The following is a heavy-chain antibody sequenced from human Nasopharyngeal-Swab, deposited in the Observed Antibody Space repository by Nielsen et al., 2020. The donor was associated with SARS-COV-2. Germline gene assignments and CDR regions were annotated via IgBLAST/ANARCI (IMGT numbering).Heavy chain of an antibody. CDR3: AKEAGYYDILTGYYLSLGYGMDV. D-gene: IGHD3-9*01. J-gene: IGHJ6*02. CDR2: ISYDGSNK. CDR1: GFTFSSYG. Sequence: GGSLRLSCAASGFTFSSYGMHWVRQAPGKGLEWVAVISYDGSNKYYADSVKGRFTISRDNSKNTQYLQMNSLRAEDTAVYYCAKEAGYYDILTGYYLSLGYGMDVWGQGTTVTVS. V-gene: IGHV3-30*18.